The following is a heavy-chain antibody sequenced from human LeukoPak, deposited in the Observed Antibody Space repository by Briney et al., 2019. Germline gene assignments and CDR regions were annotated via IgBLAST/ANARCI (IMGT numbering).Heavy chain of an antibody. J-gene: IGHJ4*02. CDR1: GYTFTNYG. CDR2: ISAYNGNT. D-gene: IGHD3-16*02. CDR3: ARGLMITFGGVIVTYYFDY. V-gene: IGHV1-18*01. Sequence: ASVKVSCKASGYTFTNYGISWVRQAPGQGLEWMGWISAYNGNTNHAQKLQGRVTMTTDTSTSTAYMELRSLRSDDTAVYYCARGLMITFGGVIVTYYFDYWGQGTLVTVSS.